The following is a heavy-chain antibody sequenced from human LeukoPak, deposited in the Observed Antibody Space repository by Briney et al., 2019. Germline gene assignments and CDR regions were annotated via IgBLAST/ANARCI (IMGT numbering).Heavy chain of an antibody. Sequence: PSETLSLTCTVSGGSISSSSYYWGWLRQPPGKGLEWIGSIYYSGSTYYNPSLKSRVTISVDTSKNQFSLKLSSVTAADTAVYYCASIDSGSYLKTDYWGQGTLVTVSS. J-gene: IGHJ4*02. CDR2: IYYSGST. D-gene: IGHD1-26*01. CDR1: GGSISSSSYY. V-gene: IGHV4-39*01. CDR3: ASIDSGSYLKTDY.